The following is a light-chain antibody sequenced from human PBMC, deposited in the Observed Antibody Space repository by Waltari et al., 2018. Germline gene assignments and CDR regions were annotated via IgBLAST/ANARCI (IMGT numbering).Light chain of an antibody. CDR2: GAS. Sequence: EIVMTQSPATLSVSRGGSATVSCRASLRFDDSLAWYQQKPGRPPRLLIHGASTRDTGIPVRFSGSGSGTDFTLTITGLQSEDFAVYFCQQYNQWPLTFGRGTKVEIK. J-gene: IGKJ4*01. CDR3: QQYNQWPLT. CDR1: LRFDDS. V-gene: IGKV3-15*01.